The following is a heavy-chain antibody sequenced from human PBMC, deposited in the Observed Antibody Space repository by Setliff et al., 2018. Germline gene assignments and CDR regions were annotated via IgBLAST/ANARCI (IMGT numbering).Heavy chain of an antibody. CDR3: ARDKGYDSSGHYFYYYYYMDV. CDR2: TIPMFGTT. Sequence: SVKVSCKASGATFSSYGISWVRQAPGQGLEWMGGTIPMFGTTEYAQKFQGRLTIITDESTNTAFMQLSSLRSEDTAVYYCARDKGYDSSGHYFYYYYYMDVWGKGTTVTVSS. V-gene: IGHV1-69*05. J-gene: IGHJ6*03. CDR1: GATFSSYG. D-gene: IGHD3-22*01.